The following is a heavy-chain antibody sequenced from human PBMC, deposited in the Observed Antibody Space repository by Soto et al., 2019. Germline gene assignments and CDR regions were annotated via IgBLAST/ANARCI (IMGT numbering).Heavy chain of an antibody. CDR3: ARLKEEAGAFDI. J-gene: IGHJ3*02. V-gene: IGHV4-59*08. Sequence: SETLSLTCTVSGGSFSSFYWSWIRQPPGKGLEWIGYIYYSGSTKYSSSLKSRVTISVDTSKNQFSLKLSFVTAADTAEYYCARLKEEAGAFDIWGQGTMVTVSS. CDR1: GGSFSSFY. CDR2: IYYSGST. D-gene: IGHD3-10*01.